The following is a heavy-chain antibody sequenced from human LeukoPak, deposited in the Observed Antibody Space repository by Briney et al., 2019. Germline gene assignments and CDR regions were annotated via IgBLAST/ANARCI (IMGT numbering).Heavy chain of an antibody. CDR2: ISSSMSIT. D-gene: IGHD3-10*01. V-gene: IGHV3-48*02. CDR3: ARGSLNYYASGSYYMVF. J-gene: IGHJ4*02. CDR1: GFSLSGYS. Sequence: GGSLRLSCAASGFSLSGYSMNWVRQTPGKGLEWISYISSSMSITYYADSVKGRFTVSRDNAKNSLYLQMNGLTDEDTAVYYCARGSLNYYASGSYYMVFWGQGTLVTVSS.